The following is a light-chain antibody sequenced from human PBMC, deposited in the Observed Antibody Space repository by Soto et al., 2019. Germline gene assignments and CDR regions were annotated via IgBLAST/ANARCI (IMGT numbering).Light chain of an antibody. Sequence: DIVMTQSPLSLPVTPGEPASISCRSSQSLLHSNGYNYLDWYLQRPGQSPQVLIYLGSNRASGVPDRFSGSGSGTDFTLKISRVEAEDVGVYYCMQPLQTPCTFGQGTKVASK. CDR2: LGS. CDR3: MQPLQTPCT. J-gene: IGKJ1*01. V-gene: IGKV2-28*01. CDR1: QSLLHSNGYNY.